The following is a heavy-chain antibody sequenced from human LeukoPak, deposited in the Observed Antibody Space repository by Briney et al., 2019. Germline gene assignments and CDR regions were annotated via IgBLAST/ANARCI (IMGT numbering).Heavy chain of an antibody. D-gene: IGHD1-1*01. V-gene: IGHV3-30*02. CDR3: ARDPYNGAYSEGYYYYYMDV. CDR2: IRNDGSNK. J-gene: IGHJ6*03. Sequence: GGSLRLACAASGFTFSSYGMHWVRQAPGKGLEWVAFIRNDGSNKYYADSVKGRFTISRDNSKNTLYLQMNSLRVEDTAIYYCARDPYNGAYSEGYYYYYMDVWGKGTTVTVSS. CDR1: GFTFSSYG.